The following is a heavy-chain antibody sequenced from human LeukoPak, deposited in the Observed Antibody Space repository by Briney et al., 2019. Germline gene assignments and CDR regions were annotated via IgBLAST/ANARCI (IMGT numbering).Heavy chain of an antibody. CDR1: GFNFSSHW. CDR2: IYSGGST. V-gene: IGHV3-66*01. J-gene: IGHJ4*02. CDR3: ARVPYGDYYFDY. D-gene: IGHD4-17*01. Sequence: GGSLRLSCAASGFNFSSHWMHWVRQAPGKGLVWVSIIYSGGSTYYADSVKGRFTISRDNSKNTLYLQMNSLRAEDTAVYYCARVPYGDYYFDYWGQGTLVTVSS.